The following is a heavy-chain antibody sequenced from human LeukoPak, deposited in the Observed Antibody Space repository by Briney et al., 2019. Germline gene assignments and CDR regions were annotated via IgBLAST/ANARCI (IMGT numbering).Heavy chain of an antibody. Sequence: GGSLRLSCAASGFTFSSYEMNWVRQAPGKGLEWVSYISSSGSTIYYADSVKGRFTISRDNAKNSLYLQMNSLRAEDSAVYYCSREQLVLGFDYWGQGTLVTVSS. CDR2: ISSSGSTI. D-gene: IGHD6-13*01. CDR1: GFTFSSYE. J-gene: IGHJ4*02. CDR3: SREQLVLGFDY. V-gene: IGHV3-48*03.